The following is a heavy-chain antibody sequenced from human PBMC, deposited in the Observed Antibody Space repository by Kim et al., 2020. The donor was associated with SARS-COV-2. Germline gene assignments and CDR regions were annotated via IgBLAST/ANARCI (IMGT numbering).Heavy chain of an antibody. V-gene: IGHV3-11*05. Sequence: GGSLRLSCAASGVTFTGHYMSWIRQAPGKGLEWVAYISSSSSYTNYADSVRGRFTISRDNAKNSLYLQMNSRRADDTAVYYCARDKGGAFHIWGQGTMVTVSS. CDR1: GVTFTGHY. CDR2: ISSSSSYT. J-gene: IGHJ3*02. D-gene: IGHD3-16*01. CDR3: ARDKGGAFHI.